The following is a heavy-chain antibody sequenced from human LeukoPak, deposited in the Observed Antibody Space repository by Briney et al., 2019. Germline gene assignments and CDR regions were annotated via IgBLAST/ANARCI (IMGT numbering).Heavy chain of an antibody. D-gene: IGHD2-2*01. V-gene: IGHV4-39*07. J-gene: IGHJ3*02. Sequence: TSETLSLTCTVSGGSISSSSYYWGWIRQPPGKGLEWIGSIYYSGSTHYNPSLKSRVTISVDTSKNQFSLKLSSVTAADTAVYYCARDHIRGGYCSSTSCDDAFDIWGQGTMVTVSS. CDR2: IYYSGST. CDR1: GGSISSSSYY. CDR3: ARDHIRGGYCSSTSCDDAFDI.